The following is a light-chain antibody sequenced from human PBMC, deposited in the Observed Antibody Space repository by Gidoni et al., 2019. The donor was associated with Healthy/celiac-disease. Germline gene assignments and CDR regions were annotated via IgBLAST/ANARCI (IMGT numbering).Light chain of an antibody. J-gene: IGKJ1*01. CDR3: QQYYSYPRT. V-gene: IGKV1-8*01. CDR2: AAS. CDR1: QGISSY. Sequence: AIRMTQSPSSFSASTGDRVTITCRASQGISSYLAWYQQKPGKAPKLLIYAASTLQSGVPSRFSGSGSGTDFTLTISCLQSEDFATYYCQQYYSYPRTFGQXIKVEIK.